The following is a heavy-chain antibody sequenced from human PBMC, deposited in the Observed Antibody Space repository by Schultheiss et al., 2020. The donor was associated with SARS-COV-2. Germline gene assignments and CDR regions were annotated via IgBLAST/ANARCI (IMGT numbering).Heavy chain of an antibody. CDR1: GFTFSSYS. J-gene: IGHJ4*02. Sequence: GGSLRLSCAASGFTFSSYSMNWVRQAPGKGLEWVSSISSSSSYIYYADSVKGRFTISRDNAKNSLYLQMNSLRAEDTAVYYCARDRKSVIPFDYWGQGTLVTVSS. D-gene: IGHD2-21*01. CDR2: ISSSSSYI. V-gene: IGHV3-21*01. CDR3: ARDRKSVIPFDY.